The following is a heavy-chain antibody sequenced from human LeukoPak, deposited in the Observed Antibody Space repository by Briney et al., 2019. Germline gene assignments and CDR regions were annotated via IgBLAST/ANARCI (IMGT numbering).Heavy chain of an antibody. D-gene: IGHD5-18*01. V-gene: IGHV4-31*03. Sequence: SQTLSLTCTVSGGSISSGVYYWSWIRQHPGTGLEWIGYIYYSGSSYYNPSLKSRVTISVDTSKNQFSLKLSSVTAADTAVYFCAREGVVTAVDYWGQGTLVTVSS. CDR1: GGSISSGVYY. CDR3: AREGVVTAVDY. J-gene: IGHJ4*02. CDR2: IYYSGSS.